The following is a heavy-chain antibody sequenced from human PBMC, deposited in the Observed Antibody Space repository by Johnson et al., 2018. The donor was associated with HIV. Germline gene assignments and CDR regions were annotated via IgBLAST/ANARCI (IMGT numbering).Heavy chain of an antibody. V-gene: IGHV3-43D*03. CDR1: GFTFDDYA. Sequence: VQLVESGGVVVQPGGSLRLSCASSGFTFDDYAMHWVRQAPGKGLEWVSLISWDGGSTYYADSVKGRFTISRDKSKNTLYLQMNRLRAEDTAVYYCANGDSYYYDSSGYYYNAFDIWGQGTMVTVSS. D-gene: IGHD3-22*01. J-gene: IGHJ3*02. CDR2: ISWDGGST. CDR3: ANGDSYYYDSSGYYYNAFDI.